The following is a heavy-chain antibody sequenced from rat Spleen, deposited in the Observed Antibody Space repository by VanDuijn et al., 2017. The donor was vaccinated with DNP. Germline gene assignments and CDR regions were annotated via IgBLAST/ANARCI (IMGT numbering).Heavy chain of an antibody. CDR3: ARSSLPGYCPFAC. J-gene: IGHJ4*01. V-gene: IGHV5-25*01. CDR2: ISTSGSRA. Sequence: EVQLVESGGGLVQPGRSLKLSCAASGFTFSNYYMAWVRQAPKKGLEWVATISTSGSRAYYPDSVKGRFTISRDDAKSSLYLQMNSLKSEDTATYYCARSSLPGYCPFACWGQGASVTVSS. D-gene: IGHD1-4*01. CDR1: GFTFSNYY.